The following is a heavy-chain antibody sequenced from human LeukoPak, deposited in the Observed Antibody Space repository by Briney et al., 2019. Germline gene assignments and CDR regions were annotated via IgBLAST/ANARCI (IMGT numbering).Heavy chain of an antibody. Sequence: GGSLRLSCAASGFTFSSYSMNWVRQAPGKGLEWVSSISSSSSYIYYADSVKGRFTISRDNAKNSLYLQMNSLRAEDTAVYYCASDRGYSYGAFDYWGQGTLVTVSS. CDR1: GFTFSSYS. V-gene: IGHV3-21*01. J-gene: IGHJ4*02. D-gene: IGHD5-18*01. CDR2: ISSSSSYI. CDR3: ASDRGYSYGAFDY.